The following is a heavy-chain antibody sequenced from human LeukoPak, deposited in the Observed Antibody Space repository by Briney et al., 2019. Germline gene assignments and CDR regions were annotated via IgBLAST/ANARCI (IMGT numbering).Heavy chain of an antibody. D-gene: IGHD6-19*01. CDR3: AKASYSSGPFDY. CDR1: GFTFGSYA. Sequence: GGSLRLSCAASGFTFGSYAMTWVRQAPAKGLEWVSGISRSGDNTYYADSVKGRFTISRDNSRNTLYLQMNSLRAEDTAVYYYAKASYSSGPFDYWGQGTLVTVSS. J-gene: IGHJ4*02. CDR2: ISRSGDNT. V-gene: IGHV3-23*01.